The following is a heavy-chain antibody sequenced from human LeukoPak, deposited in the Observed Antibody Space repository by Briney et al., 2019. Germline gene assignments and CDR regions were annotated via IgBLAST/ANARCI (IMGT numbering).Heavy chain of an antibody. CDR3: AKSAEEAAASLPFDY. J-gene: IGHJ4*02. CDR1: GFTFDDYA. CDR2: TSWNSGSI. D-gene: IGHD6-13*01. V-gene: IGHV3-9*01. Sequence: GRSLRLSCAASGFTFDDYAMHWVRQAPGKGLEWVSGTSWNSGSIGYADSVKGRFTISRDNAKNSLYLQMNSLRAEDTALYYCAKSAEEAAASLPFDYWGQGTLVTVSS.